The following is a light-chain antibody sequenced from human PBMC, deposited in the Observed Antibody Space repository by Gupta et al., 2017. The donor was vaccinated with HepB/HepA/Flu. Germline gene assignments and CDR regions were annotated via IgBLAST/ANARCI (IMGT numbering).Light chain of an antibody. CDR3: QQYNEWWT. Sequence: TVLTQSPDSLSVSPGERVILSCRASRTVMRNLAWYQQTPGQTPRLLIYGASTRATGVPDRFSGSGSGTEFTLSISSLQSEDVAMYYCQQYNEWWTFGQGTKVEVK. J-gene: IGKJ1*01. V-gene: IGKV3-15*01. CDR1: RTVMRN. CDR2: GAS.